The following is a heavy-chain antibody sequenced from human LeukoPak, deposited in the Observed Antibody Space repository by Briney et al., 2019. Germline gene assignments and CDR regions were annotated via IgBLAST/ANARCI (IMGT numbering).Heavy chain of an antibody. CDR2: INPNSGGT. J-gene: IGHJ4*02. CDR1: GYTFTGYY. V-gene: IGHV1-2*02. CDR3: ARTFGIAAAGTFDY. D-gene: IGHD6-13*01. Sequence: ASVKVSCKASGYTFTGYYMHWVRQAPGQGLEWMGWINPNSGGTNYAQKFQGRVTMTRDTSISTAYMELSRLRSDDTAVYYCARTFGIAAAGTFDYWGQGTLVTVSS.